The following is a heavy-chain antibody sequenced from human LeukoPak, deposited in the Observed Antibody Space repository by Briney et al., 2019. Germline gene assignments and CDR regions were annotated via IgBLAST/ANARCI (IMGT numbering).Heavy chain of an antibody. CDR3: AKDSGSWFDP. CDR1: GFIFNNYA. Sequence: PGGSLRLSCAGSGFIFNNYAMHWVRQPPGKGLEWVSGISWNSGSIGYADSVKGRFTISRDNAKNSLYLQMNSLRAEDTALYYCAKDSGSWFDPWGQGTLVTVSS. J-gene: IGHJ5*02. V-gene: IGHV3-9*01. CDR2: ISWNSGSI.